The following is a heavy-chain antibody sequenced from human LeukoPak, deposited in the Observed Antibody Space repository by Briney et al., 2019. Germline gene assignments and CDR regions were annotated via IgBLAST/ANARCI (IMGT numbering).Heavy chain of an antibody. CDR3: TRDPPSSGWSFDY. J-gene: IGHJ4*02. CDR1: GFTFSTHA. V-gene: IGHV3-33*01. Sequence: GGSLRLSCAASGFTFSTHAMHWVRQAPAKGLEWVAMIWFDGKNTHYVDSVKGRFTISRDNSKNTVDLRMNSLRAEDAAVYYCTRDPPSSGWSFDYWGQGTLVTVSS. CDR2: IWFDGKNT. D-gene: IGHD6-19*01.